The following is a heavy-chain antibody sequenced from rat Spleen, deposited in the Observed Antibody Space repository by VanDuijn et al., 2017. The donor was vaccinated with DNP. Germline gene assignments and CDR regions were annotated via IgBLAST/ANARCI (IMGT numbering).Heavy chain of an antibody. D-gene: IGHD1-12*02. CDR2: IWTGGST. V-gene: IGHV2-30*01. J-gene: IGHJ4*01. Sequence: QVQLKESGPGLVQPSQTLSLTCTVSGFSLTSYNVHWVRQPTGKGLEWMGIIWTGGSTDYNSALKSRLSISRDTSKSQVFLKMNSLQTEDIATYYCARQYYDSSYYYAMDAWGQGTSVTVSS. CDR1: GFSLTSYN. CDR3: ARQYYDSSYYYAMDA.